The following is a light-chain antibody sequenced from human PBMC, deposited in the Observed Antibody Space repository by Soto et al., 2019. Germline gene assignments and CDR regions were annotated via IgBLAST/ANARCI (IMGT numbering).Light chain of an antibody. CDR1: QSISSW. Sequence: DIKMTQSPSSLSASEGDSVTIPCRASQSISSWLAWYQQKPGKAPNLLIYKTSSLESGVPSRFSGSGSGTEFPLTISSLQPDDFATYYCQQYNSYPLTFGGGTRLEI. CDR2: KTS. V-gene: IGKV1-5*03. J-gene: IGKJ5*01. CDR3: QQYNSYPLT.